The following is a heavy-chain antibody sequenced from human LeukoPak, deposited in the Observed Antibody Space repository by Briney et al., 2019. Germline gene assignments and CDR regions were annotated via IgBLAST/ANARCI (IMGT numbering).Heavy chain of an antibody. Sequence: GGSLRLSCVVSGYTFSTYSMNWVRQAPGKGLEWVSSISSSSVYIHYADSVKGRFTISRDNAKKSLYLQMNSLRAEDTAVYYCARDGYSFGHDFDYWGQGTLVTVSS. CDR3: ARDGYSFGHDFDY. CDR2: ISSSSVYI. CDR1: GYTFSTYS. D-gene: IGHD5-18*01. V-gene: IGHV3-21*01. J-gene: IGHJ4*02.